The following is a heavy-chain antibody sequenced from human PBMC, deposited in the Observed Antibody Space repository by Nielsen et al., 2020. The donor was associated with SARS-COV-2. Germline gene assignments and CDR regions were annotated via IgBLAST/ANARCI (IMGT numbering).Heavy chain of an antibody. CDR2: IYPGDSDT. Sequence: GESLKISCKGSGYSFTIYWIAWVRQMPGKGLEWMGIIYPGDSDTRYSPSFQGQVTISADKSISTAYLQWSSLKASDTAMYYCARQSPAASYYYYGMDVWGQGTTVTVSS. J-gene: IGHJ6*02. V-gene: IGHV5-51*01. D-gene: IGHD2-2*01. CDR1: GYSFTIYW. CDR3: ARQSPAASYYYYGMDV.